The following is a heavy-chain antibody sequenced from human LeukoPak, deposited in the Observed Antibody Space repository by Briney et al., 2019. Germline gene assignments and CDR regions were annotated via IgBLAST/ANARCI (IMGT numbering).Heavy chain of an antibody. J-gene: IGHJ3*02. CDR1: GYTFTTYG. V-gene: IGHV1-18*01. CDR2: ISAYNGNT. CDR3: ARGSTVTTEGDDFDI. Sequence: ASVRVSSMASGYTFTTYGISWVRQAPGEGLEWMGWISAYNGNTNYAQKLQGRVTMTTDTSTSTAYMELRSLRSDDTDVYYCARGSTVTTEGDDFDIWGQGTMVTVSS. D-gene: IGHD4-11*01.